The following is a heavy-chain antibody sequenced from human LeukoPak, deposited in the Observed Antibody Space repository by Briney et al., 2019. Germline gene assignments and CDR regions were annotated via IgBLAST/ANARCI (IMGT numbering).Heavy chain of an antibody. CDR1: GGSISSSSSY. J-gene: IGHJ4*02. D-gene: IGHD3-22*01. CDR3: ARVAAPDYYDSFDY. Sequence: SETLSLTCSVSGGSISSSSSYWGWIRQPPGKGLEWIGSIYYSGSSFDNPALKSRVTISVDTSKNQFSLKLSSVTAADTAAYYCARVAAPDYYDSFDYWGQGTLVTVSS. V-gene: IGHV4-39*07. CDR2: IYYSGSS.